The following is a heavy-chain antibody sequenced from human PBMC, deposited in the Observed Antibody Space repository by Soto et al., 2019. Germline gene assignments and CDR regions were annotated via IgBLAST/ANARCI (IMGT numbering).Heavy chain of an antibody. Sequence: SEARSLTCTVYSGSISSRISSWDWIRQPPGKVLEWIGSIFYSGSTYYNPSLKSRVTISVDTSKNQFSLTLTSVTAADTAVYYCARQCRGVTCHWFVPWGQGTLVTVS. D-gene: IGHD2-15*01. CDR3: ARQCRGVTCHWFVP. J-gene: IGHJ5*02. CDR1: SGSISSRISS. V-gene: IGHV4-39*01. CDR2: IFYSGST.